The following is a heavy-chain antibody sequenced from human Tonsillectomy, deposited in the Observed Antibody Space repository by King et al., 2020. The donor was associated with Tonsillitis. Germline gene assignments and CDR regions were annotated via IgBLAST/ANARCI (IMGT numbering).Heavy chain of an antibody. Sequence: VQLVESGGGLVQPGGSLRLSCAASGFTFSSYWMSWVRQAPGKGLEWVANIKQDGSEKYYVDSVKGRFTISRDNAKNSLYLQMNRLRAEDTAVYYCARVAGGYYFDYWGQGTLVTVSS. J-gene: IGHJ4*02. CDR1: GFTFSSYW. V-gene: IGHV3-7*03. D-gene: IGHD6-19*01. CDR3: ARVAGGYYFDY. CDR2: IKQDGSEK.